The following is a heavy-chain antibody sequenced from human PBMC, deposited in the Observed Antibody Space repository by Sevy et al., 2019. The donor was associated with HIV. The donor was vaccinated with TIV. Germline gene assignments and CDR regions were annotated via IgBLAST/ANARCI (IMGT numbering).Heavy chain of an antibody. D-gene: IGHD3-10*01. Sequence: SETLSLTCTVSGGSVSSGSYYWSWIRQPPGKGLQWIGYIYYSGSTNYNPSLKSRVTISVDTSKNQFSLKLSSVTAADTAVYYSARDLSYYGSGRWDWFDPWGQGTLVTVSS. CDR2: IYYSGST. CDR1: GGSVSSGSYY. V-gene: IGHV4-61*01. CDR3: ARDLSYYGSGRWDWFDP. J-gene: IGHJ5*02.